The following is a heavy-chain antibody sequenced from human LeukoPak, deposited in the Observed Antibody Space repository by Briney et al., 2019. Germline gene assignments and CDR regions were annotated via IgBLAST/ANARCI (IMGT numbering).Heavy chain of an antibody. Sequence: PSETLSVTCAVYGGSFSGYFWSWIRQPPGKGLEWIGYIYYTGSTNYNPSLKSRVTISVDTSKNQFSLKLSSVTAADTAVYYCARSPYYDFRTGDHYYYYYMDVWGKGTTVTVSS. D-gene: IGHD3-3*01. J-gene: IGHJ6*03. CDR2: IYYTGST. V-gene: IGHV4-59*01. CDR3: ARSPYYDFRTGDHYYYYYMDV. CDR1: GGSFSGYF.